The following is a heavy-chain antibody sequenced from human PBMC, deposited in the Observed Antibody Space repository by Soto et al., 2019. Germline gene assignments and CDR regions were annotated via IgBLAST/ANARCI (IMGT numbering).Heavy chain of an antibody. CDR1: GFTFSSYW. V-gene: IGHV3-7*01. J-gene: IGHJ4*02. CDR3: ARVVGATQMDFDY. D-gene: IGHD1-26*01. CDR2: IKQDGSEK. Sequence: EVQLVESGGGLVQPGESLRLSCAASGFTFSSYWMTWVRQAPGKGLEWVANIKQDGSEKYYVDSVRGRFTMSRDNAKNSLYLQMNSLRAEDPAVYYCARVVGATQMDFDYWGQGTLVTVSS.